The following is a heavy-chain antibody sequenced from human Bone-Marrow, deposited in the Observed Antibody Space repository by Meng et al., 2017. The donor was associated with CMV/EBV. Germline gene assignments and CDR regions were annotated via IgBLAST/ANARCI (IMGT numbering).Heavy chain of an antibody. CDR2: ISYDGSNK. D-gene: IGHD3-16*01. CDR3: AKDDNGYTGEGGS. V-gene: IGHV3-30*04. Sequence: GGSLRLSCAASGFTFSSYAMHWVRQAPGKGLEWVAVISYDGSNKYYADSVKGRFTISRANSENTVYLQMSSLRAEDTAIYYCAKDDNGYTGEGGSWGQGTLVTVSS. J-gene: IGHJ5*02. CDR1: GFTFSSYA.